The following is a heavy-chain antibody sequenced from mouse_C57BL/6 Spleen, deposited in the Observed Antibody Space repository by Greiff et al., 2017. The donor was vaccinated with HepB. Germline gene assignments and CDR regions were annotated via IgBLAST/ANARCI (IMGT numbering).Heavy chain of an antibody. V-gene: IGHV3-1*01. Sequence: EVKLEESGPGMVKPSQSLSLTCTVTGYSITSGYDWHWIRHFPGNKLEWMGYISYSGSTNYNPSLKSRISITHDTSKNHFFLKLNSVTTEDTATYYCARGGDGYLPWFAYWGQGTLVTVSA. CDR1: GYSITSGYD. CDR3: ARGGDGYLPWFAY. CDR2: ISYSGST. J-gene: IGHJ3*01. D-gene: IGHD2-3*01.